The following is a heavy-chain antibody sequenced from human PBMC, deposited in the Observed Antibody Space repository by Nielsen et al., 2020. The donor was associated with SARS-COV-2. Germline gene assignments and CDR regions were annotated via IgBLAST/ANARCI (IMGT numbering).Heavy chain of an antibody. CDR2: ISWNSGSI. D-gene: IGHD3-9*01. CDR3: ARGPGVYYDILTGYYIRGDAFDI. CDR1: GFTFDDYA. Sequence: SLKISCAASGFTFDDYAMHWVRQAPGKGLEWVSGISWNSGSIGYADSVKGRFTISRDNAKNSLYLQMNSLRAGDTAVYYCARGPGVYYDILTGYYIRGDAFDIWGQGTMVTVSS. V-gene: IGHV3-9*01. J-gene: IGHJ3*02.